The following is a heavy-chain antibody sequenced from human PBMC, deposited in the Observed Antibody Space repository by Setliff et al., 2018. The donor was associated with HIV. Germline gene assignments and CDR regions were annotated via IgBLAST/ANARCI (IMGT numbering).Heavy chain of an antibody. V-gene: IGHV1-18*01. Sequence: ASVKVSCKASGFTFTNYGISWVRQAPGRGLEWVGWSDYNGNTNYAQNFQGRVTMTTDASTNTANMEVRNLTSDDTAVYYCARGRGSQSYYYLDVWGKGTTVTVSS. J-gene: IGHJ6*03. CDR3: ARGRGSQSYYYLDV. D-gene: IGHD3-10*01. CDR2: SDYNGNT. CDR1: GFTFTNYG.